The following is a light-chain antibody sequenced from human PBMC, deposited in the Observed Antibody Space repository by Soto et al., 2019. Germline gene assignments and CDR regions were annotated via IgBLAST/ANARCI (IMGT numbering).Light chain of an antibody. CDR2: EGS. V-gene: IGLV2-23*01. CDR1: SSDVGNYNL. Sequence: QSALTQPASVSGSPGQSITISCTGTSSDVGNYNLVSWYQQHPGKAPKLMIYEGSKRPSGVSNRFSGSKSDNTASLTISGLQAEDEAHYYCCSYARGSTYVFGPGTKVTVL. J-gene: IGLJ1*01. CDR3: CSYARGSTYV.